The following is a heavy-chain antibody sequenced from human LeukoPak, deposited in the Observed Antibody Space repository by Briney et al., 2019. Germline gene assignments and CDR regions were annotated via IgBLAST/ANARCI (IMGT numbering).Heavy chain of an antibody. CDR2: ISSSGTTI. D-gene: IGHD1-26*01. CDR3: ARRRDSGSLQHFDY. Sequence: GGSLRLTCAASGFTFSDYYMSWIRQAPGKGLEWVSYISSSGTTIYYADSVKGRFTISRDNAKNSLYLQMNSLRAEDTAVYYCARRRDSGSLQHFDYWGQGTLVTVSS. CDR1: GFTFSDYY. J-gene: IGHJ4*02. V-gene: IGHV3-11*01.